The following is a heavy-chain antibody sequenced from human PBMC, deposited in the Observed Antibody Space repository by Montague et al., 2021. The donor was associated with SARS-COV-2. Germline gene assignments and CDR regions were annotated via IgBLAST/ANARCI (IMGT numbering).Heavy chain of an antibody. CDR1: GGSVSDYY. CDR2: INHSGST. J-gene: IGHJ5*02. Sequence: SETLSLTCAVYGGSVSDYYWSWIRQPPGKGLEWIGEINHSGSTNYNPSLKSRVTTSVDTSKNQFSLKLASVTAADTAAYYRARGPRITMIVVVITDIWFDPWGQGTLVTVSS. V-gene: IGHV4-34*01. D-gene: IGHD3-22*01. CDR3: ARGPRITMIVVVITDIWFDP.